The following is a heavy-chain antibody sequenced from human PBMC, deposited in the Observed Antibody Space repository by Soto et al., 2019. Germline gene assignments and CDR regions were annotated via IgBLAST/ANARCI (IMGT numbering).Heavy chain of an antibody. CDR3: ARAGYCTSSSCLYAFDI. CDR2: TYYRSKWYN. Sequence: PSETLSLTCAISGDSVSSQSAAWNWIRQSPSRGLEWLGRTYYRSKWYNDYAVSVKSRITINSDTSKNQFSLQLNSVTPDDTAVYYCARAGYCTSSSCLYAFDIWGQGTMVTVSS. V-gene: IGHV6-1*01. J-gene: IGHJ3*02. D-gene: IGHD2-2*03. CDR1: GDSVSSQSAA.